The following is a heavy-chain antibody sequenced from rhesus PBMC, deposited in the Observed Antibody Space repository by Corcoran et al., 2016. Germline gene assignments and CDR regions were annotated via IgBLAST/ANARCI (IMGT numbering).Heavy chain of an antibody. CDR3: ARDYGNYPDY. J-gene: IGHJ4*01. CDR1: GGSISGYY. CDR2: IYGGCGST. Sequence: QLQLQESGPGVVKPSETLSLTCAVSGGSISGYYLWSWIRQPPGKGLEWIGYIYGGCGSTSYNPSLKSRVIISIDTSKNQFSLKLSSVTAADTAVYYCARDYGNYPDYWGQGVLVTVSS. D-gene: IGHD4-29*01. V-gene: IGHV4-106*01.